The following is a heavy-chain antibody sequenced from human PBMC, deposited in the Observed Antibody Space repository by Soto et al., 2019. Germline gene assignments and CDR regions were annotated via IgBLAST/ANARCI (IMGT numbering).Heavy chain of an antibody. D-gene: IGHD5-18*01. CDR3: AKGGYSYGPYYHGMDV. V-gene: IGHV3-48*01. CDR2: VGGTSGTK. CDR1: GFTFSSYS. J-gene: IGHJ6*02. Sequence: PGGSLRLSCAASGFTFSSYSMNWVRQAPGKGLEWLSYVGGTSGTKYYADSVKGRFTISRDNAKNLLYLQMDSLRAEDTAVYYCAKGGYSYGPYYHGMDVWGQGTTVTVSS.